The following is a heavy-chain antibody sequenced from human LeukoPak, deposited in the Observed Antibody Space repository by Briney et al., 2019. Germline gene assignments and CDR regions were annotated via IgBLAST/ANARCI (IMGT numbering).Heavy chain of an antibody. CDR3: ARKLYGDYRFDY. CDR2: IYHSGST. V-gene: IGHV4-38-2*01. J-gene: IGHJ4*02. Sequence: PSETLSLTCAVSGYSISSGYYWGWIRQPPGKGLKWIGSIYHSGSTYYNPSLKSRVTISLDTSKNQFSLKLSSVTAADTAVYYCARKLYGDYRFDYWGQGTLVTVSS. D-gene: IGHD4-17*01. CDR1: GYSISSGYY.